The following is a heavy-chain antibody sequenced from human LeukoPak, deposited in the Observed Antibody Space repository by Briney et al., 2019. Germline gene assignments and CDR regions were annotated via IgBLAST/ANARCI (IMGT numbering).Heavy chain of an antibody. D-gene: IGHD6-19*01. V-gene: IGHV3-11*06. CDR3: ARTEEGSGWYSFDN. J-gene: IGHJ4*02. CDR1: GFTFSDYY. CDR2: ISSSGSYT. Sequence: GESLRLSCAASGFTFSDYYMSWIRQAPGKGLEWVSYISSSGSYTNYADSVKGRFTISRDNAKNSLYLQMNSLRADDTAVYYCARTEEGSGWYSFDNWGQGTLVTVSS.